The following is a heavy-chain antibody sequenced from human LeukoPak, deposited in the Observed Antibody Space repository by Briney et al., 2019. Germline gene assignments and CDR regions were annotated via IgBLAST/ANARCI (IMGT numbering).Heavy chain of an antibody. CDR1: GFNLGAFL. CDR3: ARDGGYCSGITCPGDL. D-gene: IGHD2-2*01. CDR2: IKEDGSTK. J-gene: IGHJ4*02. V-gene: IGHV3-7*01. Sequence: GGSLRLSCAASGFNLGAFLMSWVRQAPGKGLEWVANIKEDGSTKFYVDSVKGRFTISRDNAKNSLYLQMNSLRAEDTAMYFCARDGGYCSGITCPGDLWGQGTLVTVSP.